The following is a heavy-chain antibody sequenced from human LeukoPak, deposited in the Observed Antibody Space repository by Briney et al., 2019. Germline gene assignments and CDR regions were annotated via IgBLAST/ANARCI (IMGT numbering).Heavy chain of an antibody. J-gene: IGHJ4*02. D-gene: IGHD6-13*01. Sequence: SVKVSCKATAGTFSSYAISWVRQATGQGLEWMGGSIPIFGTANYAQKFQGRVTITADESTSTAYMELSSLRSEDTAVYYCARAGPEGEQLAPFDYWGQGTLVTVSS. CDR3: ARAGPEGEQLAPFDY. CDR1: AGTFSSYA. CDR2: SIPIFGTA. V-gene: IGHV1-69*13.